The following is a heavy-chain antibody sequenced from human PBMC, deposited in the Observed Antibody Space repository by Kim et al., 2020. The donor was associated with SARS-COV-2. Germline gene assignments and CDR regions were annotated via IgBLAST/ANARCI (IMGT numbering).Heavy chain of an antibody. CDR1: GGSISSSSYY. Sequence: SETLSLTCTVSGGSISSSSYYWGWIRQPPGKGLEWIGSIYYSGSTYYNPSLKSRVTISVDTSKNQFSLKLSSVTAADTAVYYCARARRYGSGAYDYWGQGTLVTVSS. V-gene: IGHV4-39*07. CDR2: IYYSGST. CDR3: ARARRYGSGAYDY. D-gene: IGHD3-10*01. J-gene: IGHJ4*02.